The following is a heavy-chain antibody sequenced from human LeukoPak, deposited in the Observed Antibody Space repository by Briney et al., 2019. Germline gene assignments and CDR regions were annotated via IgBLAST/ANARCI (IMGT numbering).Heavy chain of an antibody. J-gene: IGHJ4*02. D-gene: IGHD6-25*01. CDR3: AKATAATTYFDY. CDR2: ISYDGSNK. CDR1: GFTFSSYG. Sequence: PGGSLRHSCAASGFTFSSYGMHWVRQAPGKGLEWVAVISYDGSNKYYADSVKGRFTISRDNSKNTLYLQMNSLRAEDTAVYYCAKATAATTYFDYWGQGTLVTVSS. V-gene: IGHV3-30*18.